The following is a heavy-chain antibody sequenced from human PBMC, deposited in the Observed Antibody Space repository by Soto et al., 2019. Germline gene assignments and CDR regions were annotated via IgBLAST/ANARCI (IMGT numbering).Heavy chain of an antibody. CDR1: GFTFSLYS. D-gene: IGHD3-22*01. Sequence: GWSLRLACAASGFTFSLYSMIWVRQAPGKGLEWVASITSSSSYIYYEDSLKGRFTISRDNAKNSLFLQLDSLRAEDTDVYFCVRARSTDSRPDYWGQGTLVTVSS. J-gene: IGHJ4*02. CDR2: ITSSSSYI. CDR3: VRARSTDSRPDY. V-gene: IGHV3-21*01.